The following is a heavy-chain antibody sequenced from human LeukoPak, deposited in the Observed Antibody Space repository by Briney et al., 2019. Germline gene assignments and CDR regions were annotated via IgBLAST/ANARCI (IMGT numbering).Heavy chain of an antibody. CDR1: GFTFSNAW. CDR3: AKDARSPYCSGGSCYFDY. CDR2: ISGSGGST. V-gene: IGHV3-23*01. D-gene: IGHD2-15*01. J-gene: IGHJ4*02. Sequence: PGGSLRLSSAPSGFTFSNAWMSWVRQAPGTGLEWVSAISGSGGSTYYADSVKGRFTISRDNSKNTLYLQMNSLRAEDTAVYYCAKDARSPYCSGGSCYFDYWGQGTLVTVSS.